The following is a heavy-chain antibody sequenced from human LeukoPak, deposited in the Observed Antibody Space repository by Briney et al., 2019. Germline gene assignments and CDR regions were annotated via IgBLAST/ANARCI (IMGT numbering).Heavy chain of an antibody. CDR1: GYTFTSYG. V-gene: IGHV1-18*01. CDR2: ISAYNGNT. Sequence: ASVKVSCKASGYTFTSYGISWVRQAPGQGLEWMGWISAYNGNTNYAQKLQGRVTMATDTSTSTAYMELRSLRSDDTAVYYCARDSYVGAPDSDFDYWGQGTLVTVSS. CDR3: ARDSYVGAPDSDFDY. D-gene: IGHD1-26*01. J-gene: IGHJ4*02.